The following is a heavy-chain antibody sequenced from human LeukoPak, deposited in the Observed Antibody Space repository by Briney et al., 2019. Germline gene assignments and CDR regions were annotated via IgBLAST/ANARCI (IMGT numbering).Heavy chain of an antibody. CDR2: IYYSGST. Sequence: SETLSLTCTVSGGSISSSNYYWGWIRQPPGKGLEWIGTIYYSGSTYYNPSLKSRVTISVDTSKNQFSLKLSSVTAADTAVYYCARVGSSWYLADYWGQGTLVTVSS. J-gene: IGHJ4*02. V-gene: IGHV4-39*07. D-gene: IGHD6-13*01. CDR3: ARVGSSWYLADY. CDR1: GGSISSSNYY.